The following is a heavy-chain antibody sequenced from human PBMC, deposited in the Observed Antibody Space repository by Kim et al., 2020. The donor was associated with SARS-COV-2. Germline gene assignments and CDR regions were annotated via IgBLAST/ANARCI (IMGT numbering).Heavy chain of an antibody. D-gene: IGHD6-13*01. J-gene: IGHJ5*02. Sequence: GGSLRLSCAASGFTFSSYAMHWVRQAPGKGLEWVAVISYDGSNKYYADSVKGRFTISRDNSKNTLYLQMNSLRAEDTAVYYCARGGIAAAPWNWFDPWG. CDR2: ISYDGSNK. CDR3: ARGGIAAAPWNWFDP. V-gene: IGHV3-30-3*01. CDR1: GFTFSSYA.